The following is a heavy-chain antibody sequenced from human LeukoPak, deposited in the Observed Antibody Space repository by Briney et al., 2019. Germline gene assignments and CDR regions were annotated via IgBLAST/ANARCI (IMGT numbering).Heavy chain of an antibody. Sequence: SGGSLRLSCAASGFSVSSNYMSWVRQAPGKGLEWVSVIYSGGSTYYVDSVKGRFTISRDNSKNTLYLQMNSLRAEDTAVYYCARDMSPWESRNPDAFDIWGQGTMVTVSS. J-gene: IGHJ3*02. CDR2: IYSGGST. V-gene: IGHV3-53*01. CDR3: ARDMSPWESRNPDAFDI. CDR1: GFSVSSNY. D-gene: IGHD1-26*01.